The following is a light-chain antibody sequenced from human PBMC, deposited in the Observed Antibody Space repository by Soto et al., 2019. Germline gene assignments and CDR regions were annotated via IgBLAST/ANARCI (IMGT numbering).Light chain of an antibody. V-gene: IGLV2-14*01. J-gene: IGLJ2*01. CDR3: CSYRGTPNVV. CDR2: EGS. Sequence: QSALTQPASVSGSPGQSITISCTGTSSDVGAYNFVSWYQHHPGKAPKLIIYEGSNRPSGVSNRFSASKSGNTASLTISGLQAEDEADYYCCSYRGTPNVVFGGGTKLTVL. CDR1: SSDVGAYNF.